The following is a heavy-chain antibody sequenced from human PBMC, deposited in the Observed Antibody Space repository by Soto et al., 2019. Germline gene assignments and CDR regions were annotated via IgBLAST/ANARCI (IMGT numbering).Heavy chain of an antibody. CDR2: ITPSGGST. V-gene: IGHV1-46*01. Sequence: QVQLVQSGAEVKKPGASVKVSCKASGYTFTSYYMHWVRQAPGQGLEWMGIITPSGGSTSNAQKFQGRVTMTKDTSTSTVDMELSSLRSEDTAVYYCAIDGRSSYISGGYYFDYWGQGTLVTVSS. CDR1: GYTFTSYY. J-gene: IGHJ4*02. D-gene: IGHD6-19*01. CDR3: AIDGRSSYISGGYYFDY.